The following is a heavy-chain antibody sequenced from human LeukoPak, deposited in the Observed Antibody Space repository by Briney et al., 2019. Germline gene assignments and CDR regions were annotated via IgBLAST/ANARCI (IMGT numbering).Heavy chain of an antibody. Sequence: PGGSLRLSCSASGFTFSSYAMHWVRQAPGKGLEYVSAIRSEGDNTYYADSVKGRFTISRDNSKNMLYLQMSSLRPEDTAVYYCASSGSYSRYFDYWGQGSLVTVSS. CDR1: GFTFSSYA. D-gene: IGHD3-10*01. CDR2: IRSEGDNT. V-gene: IGHV3-64D*06. CDR3: ASSGSYSRYFDY. J-gene: IGHJ4*02.